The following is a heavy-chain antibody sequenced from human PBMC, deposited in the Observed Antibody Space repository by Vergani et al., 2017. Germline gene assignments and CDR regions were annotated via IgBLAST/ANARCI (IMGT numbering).Heavy chain of an antibody. CDR3: AKVGGMYGSGSYLPPYFDY. CDR2: ISGSG. D-gene: IGHD3-10*01. J-gene: IGHJ4*02. Sequence: EVQLLESGGGLVQPGGSLRLSCAASGFTFSSYAMSWVRQAPEKGLEWVSGISGSGDYADSVKGRFTISRDNSKNTLFLQMNSLRAEDTAVYYCAKVGGMYGSGSYLPPYFDYWGQGTLVTVSS. CDR1: GFTFSSYA. V-gene: IGHV3-23*01.